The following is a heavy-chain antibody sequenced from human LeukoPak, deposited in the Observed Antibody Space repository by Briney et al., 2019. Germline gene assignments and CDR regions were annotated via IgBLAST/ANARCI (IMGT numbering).Heavy chain of an antibody. J-gene: IGHJ4*02. CDR2: IYYSGST. CDR3: ARHGIMTTVTTIDY. CDR1: GGSISSYY. V-gene: IGHV4-59*08. D-gene: IGHD4-17*01. Sequence: SSETLSLTCTVSGGSISSYYWSWIRQPPGKGLEWIGYIYYSGSTNYNPSLKSRVTISVDTSKNQFSLKLSSVTAADTAVYYCARHGIMTTVTTIDYWGQGTLVTVSS.